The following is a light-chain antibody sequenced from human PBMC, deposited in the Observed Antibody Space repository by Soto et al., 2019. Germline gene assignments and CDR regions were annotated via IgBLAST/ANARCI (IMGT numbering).Light chain of an antibody. J-gene: IGKJ4*01. CDR3: QQYGSSPF. Sequence: EIVLTQSPGTLSLSPGERATLSCRACQSVSSSYLALYQQKPGQAPRLLIYGASSRATGIPDRFSGSGSGTDFTLTISRLEPEDFAVYYCQQYGSSPFFGGGTKVDIK. CDR1: QSVSSSY. CDR2: GAS. V-gene: IGKV3-20*01.